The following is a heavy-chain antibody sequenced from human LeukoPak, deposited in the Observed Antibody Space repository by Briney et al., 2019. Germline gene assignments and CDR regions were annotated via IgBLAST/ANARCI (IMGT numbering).Heavy chain of an antibody. CDR1: GYTFTGYY. Sequence: ASVKVSCKASGYTFTGYYMHWVRQAPGQGLEWVGRINPNSGGTNYAQKFQGRVTMTRDTSISTAYMELSRLRSDDTAVYYCARDLSNYYDSSGYYTPPIDYWGQGTLVTVSS. J-gene: IGHJ4*02. D-gene: IGHD3-22*01. CDR3: ARDLSNYYDSSGYYTPPIDY. V-gene: IGHV1-2*06. CDR2: INPNSGGT.